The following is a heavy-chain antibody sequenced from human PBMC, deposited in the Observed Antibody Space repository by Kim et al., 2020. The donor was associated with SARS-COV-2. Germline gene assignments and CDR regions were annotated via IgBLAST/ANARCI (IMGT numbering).Heavy chain of an antibody. CDR1: GGSFSGYQ. CDR3: ARGVPGY. Sequence: SETLSLTCAVYGGSFSGYQWSWIRQSPGKGLEWIGQINDSGSTNYNPSLKSRVAMSVDTSKNQFSLKLTSVTAADTAVYYCARGVPGYWGQGTLVTVSS. J-gene: IGHJ4*02. V-gene: IGHV4-34*01. CDR2: INDSGST.